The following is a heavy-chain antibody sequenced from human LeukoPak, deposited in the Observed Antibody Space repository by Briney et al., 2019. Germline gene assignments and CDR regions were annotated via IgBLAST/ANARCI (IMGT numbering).Heavy chain of an antibody. CDR3: ARSTVTTRSAFDI. J-gene: IGHJ3*02. CDR1: GYTFTNYW. V-gene: IGHV5-51*01. D-gene: IGHD4-17*01. Sequence: GESLKISCKGSGYTFTNYWIGWVRQMPGKGLEWMGIIYSGDSDTRYSPSFQGQVTISADKSINTAYLQWSSLKASDTAMYYCARSTVTTRSAFDIWGQGTMVTVSS. CDR2: IYSGDSDT.